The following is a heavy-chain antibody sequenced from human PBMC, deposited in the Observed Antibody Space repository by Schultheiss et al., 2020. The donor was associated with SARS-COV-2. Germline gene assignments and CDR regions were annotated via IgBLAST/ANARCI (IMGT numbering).Heavy chain of an antibody. D-gene: IGHD4-11*01. V-gene: IGHV3-23*01. CDR1: GFTFSSDA. J-gene: IGHJ6*02. Sequence: GGSLRLSCAGSGFTFSSDAMSWVRQAPGKGLEWVSAISGSGGSTYYADSVKGRFTISRDNSKNTLYLQMNSLRAEDTAVYYCAKDQATVTYYYYYGMDVWGQGTTVTVSS. CDR2: ISGSGGST. CDR3: AKDQATVTYYYYYGMDV.